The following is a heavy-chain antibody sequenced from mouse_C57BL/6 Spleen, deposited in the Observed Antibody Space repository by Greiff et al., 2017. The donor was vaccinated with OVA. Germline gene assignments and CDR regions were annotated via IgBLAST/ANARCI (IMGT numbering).Heavy chain of an antibody. CDR2: ISDGGSYT. CDR1: GFTFSSYA. V-gene: IGHV5-4*01. Sequence: EVQLVESGGGLVKPGGSLKLSCAASGFTFSSYAMSWVRQTPEKRLEWVATISDGGSYTYYPDNVKGRFTISRDNAKNNLYLQMSHLKSEDSAMYYCARGGSGYPMDYWGQGTSVTVSS. CDR3: ARGGSGYPMDY. D-gene: IGHD3-2*02. J-gene: IGHJ4*01.